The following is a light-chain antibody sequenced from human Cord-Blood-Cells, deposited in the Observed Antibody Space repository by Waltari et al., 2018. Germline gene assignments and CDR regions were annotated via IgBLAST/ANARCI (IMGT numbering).Light chain of an antibody. CDR3: LQDYNYPPT. V-gene: IGKV1-6*01. J-gene: IGKJ1*01. CDR1: QGIRND. CDR2: AAS. Sequence: AIPMPPSPSSLSASVGDSITITCRASQGIRNDLGWYQQKPGKAPKLLIYAASSLQSGVPSRFSGSGSGTDFTLTISSLQPEDFATYYCLQDYNYPPTFGQGTKVEIK.